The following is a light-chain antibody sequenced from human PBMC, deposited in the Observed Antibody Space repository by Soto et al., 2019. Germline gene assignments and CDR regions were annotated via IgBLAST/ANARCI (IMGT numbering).Light chain of an antibody. CDR2: SND. Sequence: QAVVTQPPSAAGTPGQRVTISCSGSSSNIGSNIVNWYQQLPGTAPKLLIYSNDQRPSGVPDRFSGSKSGTSASLAISGLQSEDEADYYCAAWDDSLNGPVFGVGTKLTVL. CDR3: AAWDDSLNGPV. CDR1: SSNIGSNI. V-gene: IGLV1-44*01. J-gene: IGLJ3*02.